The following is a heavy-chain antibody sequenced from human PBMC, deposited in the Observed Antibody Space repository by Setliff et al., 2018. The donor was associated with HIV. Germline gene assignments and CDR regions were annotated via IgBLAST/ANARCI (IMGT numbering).Heavy chain of an antibody. CDR1: GGSISSYY. J-gene: IGHJ4*02. V-gene: IGHV4-59*01. Sequence: PSETLSLTCTVSGGSISSYYWSWIRQPPGKGLEWIGYIYTSGSTNYNPSLKSRVTISVDTSKNQFSLKLTSVTAADTAVYYCARDRSVPGTYRYSDYWGQGTLVTVSS. CDR2: IYTSGST. D-gene: IGHD2-2*01. CDR3: ARDRSVPGTYRYSDY.